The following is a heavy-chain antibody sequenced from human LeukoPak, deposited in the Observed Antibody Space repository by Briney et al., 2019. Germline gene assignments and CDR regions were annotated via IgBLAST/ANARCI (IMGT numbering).Heavy chain of an antibody. D-gene: IGHD4-17*01. Sequence: GGSLRLSCAASGFTFSSYAMSWVRQAPGKGLEWVSVISDSGGNTYYADSVKGRFTISRDNSKNTLYLQMNSLRAEDTAVYYCAKDRRDGDFFDYWGQGTLVTVSP. CDR2: ISDSGGNT. J-gene: IGHJ4*02. CDR3: AKDRRDGDFFDY. V-gene: IGHV3-23*01. CDR1: GFTFSSYA.